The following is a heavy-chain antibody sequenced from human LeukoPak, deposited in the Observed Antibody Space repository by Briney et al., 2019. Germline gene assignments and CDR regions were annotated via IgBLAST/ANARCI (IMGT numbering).Heavy chain of an antibody. CDR3: AKEAVFDFWSGYKYYFDY. CDR1: GFTFSSYA. D-gene: IGHD3-3*01. Sequence: GGPLRLSCAAPGFTFSSYAMSWVRQAPGKGLEWVSAISGSGGSTYYADSVKGRFTISRDNSKNTLYLQMNSLRAEDTAVYYCAKEAVFDFWSGYKYYFDYWGQGTLVTVSS. J-gene: IGHJ4*02. V-gene: IGHV3-23*01. CDR2: ISGSGGST.